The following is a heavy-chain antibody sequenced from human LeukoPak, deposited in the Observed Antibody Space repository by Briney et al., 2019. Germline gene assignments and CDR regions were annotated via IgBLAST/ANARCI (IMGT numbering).Heavy chain of an antibody. J-gene: IGHJ4*02. Sequence: PGGSLRLSCAASGFTFSDYYMSWIRQAPGKGLEWVSYISSSGSTIYYADSVKGRFTISRDNAKNSLYLQMNSLRAEDTAVYYCARYGADSYDYVWGSYRYHFDHWGQGTLVTVSS. CDR2: ISSSGSTI. V-gene: IGHV3-11*01. CDR3: ARYGADSYDYVWGSYRYHFDH. D-gene: IGHD3-16*02. CDR1: GFTFSDYY.